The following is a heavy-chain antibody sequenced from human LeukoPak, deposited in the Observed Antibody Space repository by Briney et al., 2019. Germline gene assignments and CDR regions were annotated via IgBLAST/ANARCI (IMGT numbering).Heavy chain of an antibody. CDR2: ISSGSTI. CDR1: TFTFSSYE. CDR3: ARVSGKQSSSWYAFDI. J-gene: IGHJ3*02. V-gene: IGHV3-48*03. Sequence: GGSLRLSCAASTFTFSSYEMNWVRQAPGKGLEWVSYISSGSTIYYADSVKGRFTISRDNAKNSLYLQMNSLRAEDTAVYYCARVSGKQSSSWYAFDIWGQGTMVTVSS. D-gene: IGHD6-13*01.